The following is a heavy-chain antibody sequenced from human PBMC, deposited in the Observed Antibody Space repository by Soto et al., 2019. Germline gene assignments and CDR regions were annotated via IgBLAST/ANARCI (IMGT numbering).Heavy chain of an antibody. J-gene: IGHJ3*02. CDR2: IIPIFGTA. CDR1: GGTFSSYA. D-gene: IGHD5-18*01. CDR3: ARGKQLSPDNAFDI. V-gene: IGHV1-69*13. Sequence: SVKVSCKASGGTFSSYAISWVRQAPGQGLEWMGGIIPIFGTANYAQKFQGRVTITADESTSTAYMELSSLRSEDTAVYYCARGKQLSPDNAFDIWGQGTMVTVS.